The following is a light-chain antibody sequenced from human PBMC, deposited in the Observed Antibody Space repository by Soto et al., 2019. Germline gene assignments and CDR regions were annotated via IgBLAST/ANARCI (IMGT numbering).Light chain of an antibody. J-gene: IGKJ4*01. CDR1: QSVSSSY. V-gene: IGKV3-20*01. Sequence: EIVLTQSPGTLPLSPGERATLSCRASQSVSSSYLAWYQQKPGQAPRLLIYGASSRATGIPDRFSGSGSGTDFTLTISRLEPEDFAVYHCQQYDTSPLTFGGGTKVDIK. CDR3: QQYDTSPLT. CDR2: GAS.